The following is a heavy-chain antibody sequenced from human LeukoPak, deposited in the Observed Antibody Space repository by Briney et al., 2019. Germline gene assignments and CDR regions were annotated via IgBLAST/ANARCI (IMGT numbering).Heavy chain of an antibody. D-gene: IGHD3-16*02. CDR2: ISGSGGST. CDR3: AKEMDDYVWGSYPYDI. J-gene: IGHJ3*02. V-gene: IGHV3-23*01. CDR1: GFTFSSYA. Sequence: GGSLRLSCAASGFTFSSYAMSWVRQAPGKGLEWVSAISGSGGSTYYADSVKGRFTISRDNSKNTLYLQMNSLRAEDTAVYYCAKEMDDYVWGSYPYDIWGQGTMVTVSS.